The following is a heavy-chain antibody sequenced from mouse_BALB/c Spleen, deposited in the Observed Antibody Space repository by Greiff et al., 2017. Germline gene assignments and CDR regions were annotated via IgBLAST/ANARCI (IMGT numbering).Heavy chain of an antibody. V-gene: IGHV1-5*01. CDR1: GYTFTSYW. J-gene: IGHJ2*01. CDR2: IYPGNSDT. Sequence: VQLQQSGTVLARPGASVKMSCKASGYTFTSYWMHWVKQRPGQGLEWIGAIYPGNSDTSYNQKFKGKAKLTAVTSTSTAYMELSSLTNEDSAVYYCTRGATVVAPSYWGQGTTLTVSS. CDR3: TRGATVVAPSY. D-gene: IGHD1-1*01.